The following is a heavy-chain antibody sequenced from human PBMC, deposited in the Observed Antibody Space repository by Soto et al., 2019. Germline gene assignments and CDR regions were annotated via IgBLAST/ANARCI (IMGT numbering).Heavy chain of an antibody. J-gene: IGHJ6*02. D-gene: IGHD3-22*01. V-gene: IGHV3-33*01. Sequence: PGGSLRLSCAASGFMFSNHGMHWVRQAPGKGLEWVAVIWSDGNNRYYADSVKGRFTISRDNSKNTVYLQMNSLRAEDTAVYYCARVVVVIPPGYYYAMDVWGQGTTVTVSS. CDR3: ARVVVVIPPGYYYAMDV. CDR1: GFMFSNHG. CDR2: IWSDGNNR.